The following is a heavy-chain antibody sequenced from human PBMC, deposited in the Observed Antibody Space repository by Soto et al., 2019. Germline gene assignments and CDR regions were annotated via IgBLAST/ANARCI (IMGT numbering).Heavy chain of an antibody. D-gene: IGHD6-13*01. J-gene: IGHJ6*02. CDR1: GYTFTSYG. Sequence: GASVKVSCKASGYTFTSYGISWVRQAPGQGLEWMGWISAYNGNTNYAQKLQGRVTMTTDTSTSTAYMELRAEDTAVYYCARAGGYSRTTPNPRAYDMDVWGQGTTVTVSS. V-gene: IGHV1-18*01. CDR2: ISAYNGNT. CDR3: ARAGGYSRTTPNPRAYDMDV.